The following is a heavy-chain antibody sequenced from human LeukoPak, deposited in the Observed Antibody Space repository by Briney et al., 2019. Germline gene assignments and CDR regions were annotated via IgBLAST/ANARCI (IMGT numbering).Heavy chain of an antibody. J-gene: IGHJ6*03. CDR1: GFTFSDYY. V-gene: IGHV3-11*04. Sequence: PGGSLRLSCAASGFTFSDYYMTWIRQAPGKGLEWVSYISSSGGTIYYADSVKGRFTISRDNAKNSLYLQMNSLRAEDTAVYYCARDLLELRGYYYYMDVWGKGTTVTVSS. D-gene: IGHD1-7*01. CDR3: ARDLLELRGYYYYMDV. CDR2: ISSSGGTI.